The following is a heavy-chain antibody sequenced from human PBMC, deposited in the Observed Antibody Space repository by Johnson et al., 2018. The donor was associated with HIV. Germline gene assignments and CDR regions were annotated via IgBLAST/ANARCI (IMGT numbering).Heavy chain of an antibody. CDR2: IKQDRSEK. D-gene: IGHD6-6*01. J-gene: IGHJ3*02. Sequence: VQLVESGGGLVQPGGSLRLSCAGSGFTFSRYWMSWVRQAPGKGLEWVANIKQDRSEKYYVDSVKGRFTISRDKAKNSLYLQMNSLRAEDTAVYYCARGLVSSIATSWGAFDIWGQGTMVTVSS. CDR3: ARGLVSSIATSWGAFDI. CDR1: GFTFSRYW. V-gene: IGHV3-7*04.